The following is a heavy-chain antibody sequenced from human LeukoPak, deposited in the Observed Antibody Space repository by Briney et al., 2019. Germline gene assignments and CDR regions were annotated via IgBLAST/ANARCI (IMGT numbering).Heavy chain of an antibody. CDR2: ISAYDGNT. D-gene: IGHD3-3*01. V-gene: IGHV1-18*01. Sequence: ASVKVSCKASGYTFTNYGITWVRQAPGQGLEWMGWISAYDGNTNYAQKVQGRVTMTTDTSTSTAYMELRSLRSDDTAVYYCARDFLSGYYNSYYYNGIDVWGQGTTVTVSS. J-gene: IGHJ6*02. CDR3: ARDFLSGYYNSYYYNGIDV. CDR1: GYTFTNYG.